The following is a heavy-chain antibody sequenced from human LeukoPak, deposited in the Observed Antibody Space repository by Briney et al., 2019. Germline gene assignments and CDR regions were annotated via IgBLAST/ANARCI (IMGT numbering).Heavy chain of an antibody. D-gene: IGHD2-15*01. Sequence: SETLSLTCTVSGGSISSSSYYWGWIRQPPGKGLEWIGSMYYSGSTYYNPSLKSRVTISVDTSKNQSSLKLSSVTAADTAVYYCARLDIVVVVAALRAPNDYWGQGTLVTVSS. CDR2: MYYSGST. J-gene: IGHJ4*02. CDR3: ARLDIVVVVAALRAPNDY. V-gene: IGHV4-39*01. CDR1: GGSISSSSYY.